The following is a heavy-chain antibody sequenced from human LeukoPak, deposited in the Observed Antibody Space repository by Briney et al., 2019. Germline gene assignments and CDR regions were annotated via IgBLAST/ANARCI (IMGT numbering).Heavy chain of an antibody. Sequence: GASVKVSCKASGYTFTGYYMHWVRQAPGQGLEWMGWINPNSGGTNYAQKFQGRVTMTRDTSISTAYMELGRLRSDDTAVYYCARDHCSGGSCYSAFDYWGQGTLVTVSS. V-gene: IGHV1-2*02. D-gene: IGHD2-15*01. J-gene: IGHJ4*02. CDR2: INPNSGGT. CDR1: GYTFTGYY. CDR3: ARDHCSGGSCYSAFDY.